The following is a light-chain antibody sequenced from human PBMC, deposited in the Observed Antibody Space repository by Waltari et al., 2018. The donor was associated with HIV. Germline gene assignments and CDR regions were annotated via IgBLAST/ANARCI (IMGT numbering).Light chain of an antibody. CDR3: ATWDDSLNGRV. J-gene: IGLJ3*02. V-gene: IGLV1-44*01. Sequence: QSMLTQPPSASGTPGQRVTISCSGSSSNIGRNTVNWYQQLPGTAPKLLIYSSNHRPSGVPDRFSGSNSCTSASLAISGVQSEDEADYYCATWDDSLNGRVFGGGTKLTVL. CDR1: SSNIGRNT. CDR2: SSN.